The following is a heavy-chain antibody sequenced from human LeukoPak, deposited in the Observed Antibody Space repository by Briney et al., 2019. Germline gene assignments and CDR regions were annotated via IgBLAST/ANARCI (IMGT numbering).Heavy chain of an antibody. CDR2: INPNSGGT. CDR1: GYTFTGYY. Sequence: ASVKVSCKASGYTFTGYYMHWVRQVPGQGLEWMGRINPNSGGTNYAQTFQGRVTMTRDTSITTAYLEVSSLRSDDTAVYYCARGEYSSSWDHYYFDYWGQGTLVTVSS. J-gene: IGHJ4*02. D-gene: IGHD6-13*01. CDR3: ARGEYSSSWDHYYFDY. V-gene: IGHV1-2*06.